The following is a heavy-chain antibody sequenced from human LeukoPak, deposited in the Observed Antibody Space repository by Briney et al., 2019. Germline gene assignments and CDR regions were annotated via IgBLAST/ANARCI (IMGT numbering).Heavy chain of an antibody. J-gene: IGHJ4*02. D-gene: IGHD3-9*01. Sequence: SETLPLTCTVSGGSISSYYWSWIRQPPGKGLEWIGYIYYSGSTNYNPSLKSRVTISVDTSKNQFSLKLSSVTAADTAVYYCARHRSLDSIPDYFDYWGQGTLVTVSS. CDR1: GGSISSYY. CDR3: ARHRSLDSIPDYFDY. V-gene: IGHV4-59*08. CDR2: IYYSGST.